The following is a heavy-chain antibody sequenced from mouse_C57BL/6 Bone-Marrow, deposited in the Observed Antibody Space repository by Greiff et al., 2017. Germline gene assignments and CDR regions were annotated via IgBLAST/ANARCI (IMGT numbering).Heavy chain of an antibody. CDR1: GYTFTSYW. CDR3: ARSGITDY. CDR2: IHPNSGST. V-gene: IGHV1-64*01. J-gene: IGHJ2*01. D-gene: IGHD1-1*01. Sequence: QVQLKQPGAELVKPGASVKLSCKASGYTFTSYWMHWVKQRPGQGLEWIGMIHPNSGSTNYNEKFKSKATLTVDQSSSTAYMQLSSLTSKDASVYYCARSGITDYWGQGTTLTVSA.